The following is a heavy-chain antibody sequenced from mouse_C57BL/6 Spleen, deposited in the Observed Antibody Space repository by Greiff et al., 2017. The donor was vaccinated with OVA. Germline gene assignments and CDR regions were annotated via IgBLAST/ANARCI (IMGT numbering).Heavy chain of an antibody. CDR2: IDPEDGDT. D-gene: IGHD1-1*01. CDR3: TTAYDYGSSHWYFDV. V-gene: IGHV14-1*01. J-gene: IGHJ1*03. CDR1: GFNIKDYY. Sequence: EVQLQQSGAELVRPGASVKLSCTASGFNIKDYYMHWVKQRPEQGLEWIGRIDPEDGDTEYAPKFQGKATMTADTSSNTAYLQLSSLTSEDTAVYYCTTAYDYGSSHWYFDVWGTGTTVTVSS.